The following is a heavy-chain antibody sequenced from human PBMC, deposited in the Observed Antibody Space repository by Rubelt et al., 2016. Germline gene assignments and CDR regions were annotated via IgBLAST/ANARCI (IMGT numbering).Heavy chain of an antibody. CDR2: VNDSGTT. V-gene: IGHV4-34*01. J-gene: IGHJ4*02. CDR1: GESFSGYY. CDR3: ARRFCSNTGCFTVDY. D-gene: IGHD2-8*02. Sequence: QVQLRQWGAGLLKPSETLSLACAVYGESFSGYYWTWIRQTPGKGLEWIGEVNDSGTTNYNASLKSRVRLSVETSKNQSSLKLTYGTAADTAVYYWARRFCSNTGCFTVDYWGPGNLVTVS.